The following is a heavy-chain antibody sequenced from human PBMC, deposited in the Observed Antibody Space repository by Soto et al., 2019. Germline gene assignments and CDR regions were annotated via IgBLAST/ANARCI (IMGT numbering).Heavy chain of an antibody. CDR2: ISYDGSNK. CDR1: GGSISSGG. D-gene: IGHD6-13*01. CDR3: AKVSSNEDYYGMDV. V-gene: IGHV3-30*18. Sequence: LSLTCTVSGGSISSGGYYWSWIRQAPGKGLEWVAVISYDGSNKYYADSVKGRFILSRDNSKNTLYLQINSLRPEDTAVYYCAKVSSNEDYYGMDVWGQGTTVTVSS. J-gene: IGHJ6*02.